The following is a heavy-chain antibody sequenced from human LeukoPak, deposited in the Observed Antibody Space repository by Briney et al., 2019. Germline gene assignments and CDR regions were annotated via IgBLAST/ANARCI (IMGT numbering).Heavy chain of an antibody. V-gene: IGHV3-23*01. Sequence: PGGSLRLSCAASGFTFSSYAMSWVRQAPGKGLEWVSAITGSGGSTYYADSVKGRFTISRDNSKNTLYLQMNSLRAEDTAMYYCAKEEYYYDSSGYHGYFDYWGQGTLVTVSS. CDR3: AKEEYYYDSSGYHGYFDY. CDR1: GFTFSSYA. CDR2: ITGSGGST. J-gene: IGHJ4*02. D-gene: IGHD3-22*01.